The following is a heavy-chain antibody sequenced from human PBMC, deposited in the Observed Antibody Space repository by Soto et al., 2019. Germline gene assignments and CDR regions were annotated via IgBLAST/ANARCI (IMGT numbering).Heavy chain of an antibody. CDR1: GGTLSNYG. V-gene: IGHV1-69*12. Sequence: QVQLVQSGAEVKKPGSSVKVSCKASGGTLSNYGVSWVRQAPGQGLEWMGGIIPVFGTANYAHKFQGRLTMTADESTSTVYMDVSSLRSEDTAVYYCARGDATKITVTTYYGMDVWGQGTTVTVSS. D-gene: IGHD4-17*01. CDR3: ARGDATKITVTTYYGMDV. J-gene: IGHJ6*02. CDR2: IIPVFGTA.